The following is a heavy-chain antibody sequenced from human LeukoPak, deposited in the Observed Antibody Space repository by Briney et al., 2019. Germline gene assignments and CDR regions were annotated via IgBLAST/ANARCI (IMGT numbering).Heavy chain of an antibody. CDR2: ISYDGSNK. CDR1: GFTFSSYG. D-gene: IGHD3-10*01. CDR3: AKETGESTLYYYYGMDV. V-gene: IGHV3-30*18. Sequence: GGSLRLYCAASGFTFSSYGMHWVRQAPGKGLEWVAVISYDGSNKYYADSVKGRFTISRDNSKNTLYLQMNSLRAEDTAVYYCAKETGESTLYYYYGMDVWGKGTTVTVSS. J-gene: IGHJ6*04.